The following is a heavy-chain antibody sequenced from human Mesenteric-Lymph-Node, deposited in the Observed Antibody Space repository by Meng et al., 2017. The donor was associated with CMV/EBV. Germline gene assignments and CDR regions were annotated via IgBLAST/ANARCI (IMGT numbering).Heavy chain of an antibody. Sequence: SETLSPTCAVYGGAFSGYHWAWVRQPPGKGLEWIGEIDHNGLTTSNPSLKSRVTISPDMSKNQFSLDLTSVTAADTGVYYCARGRGGLFEFRSGYLPADFWGQGTLVTVSS. CDR3: ARGRGGLFEFRSGYLPADF. J-gene: IGHJ4*02. V-gene: IGHV4-34*01. CDR1: GGAFSGYH. CDR2: IDHNGLT. D-gene: IGHD3-3*01.